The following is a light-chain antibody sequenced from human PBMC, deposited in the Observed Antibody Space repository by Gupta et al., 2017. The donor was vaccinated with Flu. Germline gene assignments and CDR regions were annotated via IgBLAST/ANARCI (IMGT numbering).Light chain of an antibody. CDR3: QQTYRAPMT. Sequence: DIQMTQSPSSLSASVGDRVTITYRASQSIASYLNWYQQRPGKAPKLLISVASSLQSGVPSRFSGGGSGTDFTLTINSLQPEDFATYCCQQTYRAPMTFGQGTKVEIK. J-gene: IGKJ1*01. CDR1: QSIASY. V-gene: IGKV1-39*01. CDR2: VAS.